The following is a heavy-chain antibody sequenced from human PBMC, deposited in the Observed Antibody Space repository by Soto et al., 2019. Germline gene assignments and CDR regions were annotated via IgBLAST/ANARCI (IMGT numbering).Heavy chain of an antibody. D-gene: IGHD3-3*02. J-gene: IGHJ4*02. CDR3: ARLPILGYFDY. CDR1: GGSISSGSSY. Sequence: SETLSLTCTVSGGSISSGSSYWGWIRQPPGKGLEWIGSIYYLGNTYYNPSLGGRVTISVDTSKNQFSLKLSSVTAADTAVYYCARLPILGYFDYWGQGTLVTVSS. V-gene: IGHV4-39*07. CDR2: IYYLGNT.